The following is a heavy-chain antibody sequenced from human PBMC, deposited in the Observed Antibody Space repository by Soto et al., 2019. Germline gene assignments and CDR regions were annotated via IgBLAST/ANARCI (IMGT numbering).Heavy chain of an antibody. CDR2: TYYRSKWYN. J-gene: IGHJ6*02. V-gene: IGHV6-1*01. CDR1: GDSVSINSAA. Sequence: SQTLSLTCAISGDSVSINSAAWNLIRQCPSRGLEWLGRTYYRSKWYNDYAVSVKSRITINPDTSKNQFSLQLNSVTPEDTAVYYCARQQPNHYYGMDVWGQGTTVTVSS. D-gene: IGHD6-13*01. CDR3: ARQQPNHYYGMDV.